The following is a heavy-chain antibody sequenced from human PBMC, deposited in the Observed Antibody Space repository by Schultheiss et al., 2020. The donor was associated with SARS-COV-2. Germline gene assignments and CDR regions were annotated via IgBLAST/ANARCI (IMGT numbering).Heavy chain of an antibody. CDR2: INHSGST. J-gene: IGHJ6*02. CDR3: AREETEYGMDV. V-gene: IGHV4-38-2*02. CDR1: GYSISSGYY. Sequence: SETLSLTCAVSGYSISSGYYWGWVRQPPGKGLEWIGEINHSGSTNYNPSLKSRVTISVDTSKNQFSLKLSSVTAADTAVYYCAREETEYGMDVWGQGTTVTVSS.